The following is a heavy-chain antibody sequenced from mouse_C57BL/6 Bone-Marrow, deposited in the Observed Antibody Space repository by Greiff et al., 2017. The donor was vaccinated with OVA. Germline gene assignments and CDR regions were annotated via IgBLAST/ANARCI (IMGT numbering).Heavy chain of an antibody. CDR3: TRDTYYYGSSLYYFDY. D-gene: IGHD1-1*01. V-gene: IGHV5-9-1*02. CDR2: ISRGGDYI. J-gene: IGHJ2*01. Sequence: EVMLVESGEGLVKPGGSLKLSCAASGFTFSSYAMSWVRQTPEKRLEWVAYISRGGDYIYYADTVKGRFTISRDNARHPLYLQLSSLKSENTAMYYCTRDTYYYGSSLYYFDYWGKGTTLTVSS. CDR1: GFTFSSYA.